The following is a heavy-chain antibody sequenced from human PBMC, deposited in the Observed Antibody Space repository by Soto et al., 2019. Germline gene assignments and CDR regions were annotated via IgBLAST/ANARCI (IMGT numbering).Heavy chain of an antibody. CDR2: IYNNGST. J-gene: IGHJ6*02. CDR1: GGSISSSSYY. D-gene: IGHD6-6*01. CDR3: ARDDIAARPYGMDV. V-gene: IGHV4-39*02. Sequence: SETLSLTCTVSGGSISSSSYYWGWIRQPPGKRPEWIGSIYNNGSTNYKTSLKNRVNKSVKTSKIHFSLKLSSVTAADTAVYYCARDDIAARPYGMDVWGQGTTVTVSS.